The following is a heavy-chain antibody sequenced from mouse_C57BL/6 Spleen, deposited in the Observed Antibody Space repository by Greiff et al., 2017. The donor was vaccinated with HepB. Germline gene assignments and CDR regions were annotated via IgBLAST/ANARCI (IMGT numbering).Heavy chain of an antibody. Sequence: VQLQQSGPGLVQPSQSLSITCTVSGFSLTSYGVHWVRQSPGKGLEWLGVIWSGGSTDYNAAFISRLSISKDNSKSQVFFKMNSLQADDTAIYYCARNNLYYGSSYWYFDVWGTGTTVTVSS. CDR1: GFSLTSYG. CDR3: ARNNLYYGSSYWYFDV. V-gene: IGHV2-2*01. J-gene: IGHJ1*03. D-gene: IGHD1-1*01. CDR2: IWSGGST.